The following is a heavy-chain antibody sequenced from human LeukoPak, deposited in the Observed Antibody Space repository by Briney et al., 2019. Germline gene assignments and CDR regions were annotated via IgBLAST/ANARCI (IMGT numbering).Heavy chain of an antibody. Sequence: PSETLSLTCTVSGGSISSHYWSWIRQPPGKGLEWIGYIYYSGSTYYNPSLKSRVTISVDTSKNQFSLKLSSVTAADTAVYYCARGEKGMVRGVIHWFDPWGQGTLVTVSS. CDR1: GGSISSHY. D-gene: IGHD3-10*01. CDR3: ARGEKGMVRGVIHWFDP. J-gene: IGHJ5*02. CDR2: IYYSGST. V-gene: IGHV4-59*08.